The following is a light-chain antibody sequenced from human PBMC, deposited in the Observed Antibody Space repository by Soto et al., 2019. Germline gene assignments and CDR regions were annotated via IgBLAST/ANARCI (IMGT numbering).Light chain of an antibody. J-gene: IGLJ3*02. V-gene: IGLV2-14*01. CDR2: EVS. CDR1: SSDVGGYNY. Sequence: QPVLTQPASVSGSPGQSITISCTGTSSDVGGYNYLSWYQQHPGKAPRVMIYEVSNRPSGVSNRFSGSKSGNTAYLTISGLQAEDEADYFCSSYTTSGTPVFGGGTKLTVL. CDR3: SSYTTSGTPV.